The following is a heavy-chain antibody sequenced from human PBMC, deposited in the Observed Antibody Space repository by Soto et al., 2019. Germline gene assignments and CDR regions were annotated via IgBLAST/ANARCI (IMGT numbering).Heavy chain of an antibody. Sequence: XVSLRLSCAASGFTFGDYWMHWVRQPPGKGPEWVSRMTGDGRTTQYADSVKGRFTASRDNAKSTLYLQMNSLRAEDTAVYYCATAEVDYWGPGTLVTVSS. CDR2: MTGDGRTT. CDR1: GFTFGDYW. CDR3: ATAEVDY. V-gene: IGHV3-74*03. J-gene: IGHJ4*02.